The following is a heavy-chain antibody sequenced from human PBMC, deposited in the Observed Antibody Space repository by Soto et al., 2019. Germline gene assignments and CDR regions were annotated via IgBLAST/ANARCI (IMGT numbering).Heavy chain of an antibody. D-gene: IGHD6-19*01. J-gene: IGHJ3*02. V-gene: IGHV1-24*01. CDR2: FDPEDGET. CDR1: GYTLTELS. CDR3: ATDLGPARGIAVAGDSDGAFDI. Sequence: ASVKVSCKVSGYTLTELSMHWVRQAPGKGLEWMGGFDPEDGETIYAQKFQGRVTMTEDTSTDTAYMELSSLRSEDTAVYYCATDLGPARGIAVAGDSDGAFDIWGQGTMVTVSS.